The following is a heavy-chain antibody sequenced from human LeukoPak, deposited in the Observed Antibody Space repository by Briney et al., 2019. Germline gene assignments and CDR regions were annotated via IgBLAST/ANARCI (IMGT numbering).Heavy chain of an antibody. D-gene: IGHD1-20*01. CDR2: INTNTGNP. CDR1: GYTFTSYA. CDR3: ARVQWHNWNPGAAFDI. J-gene: IGHJ3*02. V-gene: IGHV7-4-1*02. Sequence: GASVKVSCKASGYTFTSYAMNWVRQAPGQGLEWMGWINTNTGNPTYAQGFTGRFVFSLDTSVSTAYLQISSLQAEDTAGYYCARVQWHNWNPGAAFDIWGHGTMVTVSS.